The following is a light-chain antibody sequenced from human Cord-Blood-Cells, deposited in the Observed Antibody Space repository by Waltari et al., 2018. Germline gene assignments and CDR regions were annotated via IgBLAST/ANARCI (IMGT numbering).Light chain of an antibody. CDR2: EGS. J-gene: IGLJ3*02. CDR3: CSYAGSSTFGV. V-gene: IGLV2-23*01. Sequence: QSALTQPASVSGSPGQSITISCTGTSSDVGSYNLVSWYQQHPGKAPKRMFYEGSKRPSGVSNRFSGSKSGNTASLTISGLQAEDEADYYCCSYAGSSTFGVFGGGTKLTVL. CDR1: SSDVGSYNL.